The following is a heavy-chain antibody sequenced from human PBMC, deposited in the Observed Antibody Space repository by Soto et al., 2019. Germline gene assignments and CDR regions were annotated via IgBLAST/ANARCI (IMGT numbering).Heavy chain of an antibody. CDR3: ARDSSGSCDY. J-gene: IGHJ4*02. CDR1: GFTFSNYW. Sequence: VQLVESGGGLVQPGGSLRLSCAASGFTFSNYWMHWVRQAPGEGLVWVSRVNGDGSSTSYADSVKGRFTVSRDSAKSTLYLQMNSLRAEDTAVYYCARDSSGSCDYWGQGTLVTVPS. CDR2: VNGDGSST. V-gene: IGHV3-74*01.